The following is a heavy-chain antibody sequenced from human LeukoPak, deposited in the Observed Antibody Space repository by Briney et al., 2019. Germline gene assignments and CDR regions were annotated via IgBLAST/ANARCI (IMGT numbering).Heavy chain of an antibody. V-gene: IGHV3-23*01. CDR2: ISGSGGST. CDR1: GVTLSDHH. J-gene: IGHJ4*02. Sequence: GGSLRLSCAASGVTLSDHHMDWVRQAPGKGLEWVSVISGSGGSTYYADSVKGRFTISRDNSKNTLSLQMNSLRAEDTAVYYYAKRGYDSGGYYGYFDYWGQGTLVTVSS. CDR3: AKRGYDSGGYYGYFDY. D-gene: IGHD3-22*01.